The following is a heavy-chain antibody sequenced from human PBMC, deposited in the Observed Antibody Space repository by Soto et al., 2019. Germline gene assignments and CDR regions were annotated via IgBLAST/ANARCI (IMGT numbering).Heavy chain of an antibody. D-gene: IGHD6-13*01. J-gene: IGHJ6*02. V-gene: IGHV1-18*01. CDR3: AREVPYSSSWYSQYYGMDV. Sequence: ASVKVSCKASGYTFTSYGISWVRQAPGQGLEWMGWISAYNGNTNYAQKLQGRVTMTTDTSTSTAYMELRSLRSDDTAVYYCAREVPYSSSWYSQYYGMDVWGQGTTVTVYS. CDR1: GYTFTSYG. CDR2: ISAYNGNT.